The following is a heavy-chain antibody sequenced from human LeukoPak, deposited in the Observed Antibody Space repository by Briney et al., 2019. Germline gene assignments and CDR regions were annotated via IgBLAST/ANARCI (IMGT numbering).Heavy chain of an antibody. Sequence: GGSLRLSCAASGFTFSSYAMHWVRQAPGKGLEWVAVISYDGGNKYYADSVKGRFTISRDNSKNTLYLQMNSLRAEGTAVYYCARERRVRGVISYFDYWGQGTLVTVSS. J-gene: IGHJ4*02. CDR3: ARERRVRGVISYFDY. D-gene: IGHD3-10*01. CDR1: GFTFSSYA. V-gene: IGHV3-30-3*01. CDR2: ISYDGGNK.